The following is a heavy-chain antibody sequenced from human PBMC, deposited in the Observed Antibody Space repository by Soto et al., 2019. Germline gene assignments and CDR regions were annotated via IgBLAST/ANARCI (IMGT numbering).Heavy chain of an antibody. CDR3: AKERTYSVASGFDY. CDR2: ISYDGSHA. D-gene: IGHD1-26*01. Sequence: QVQLVDSGGGVVQPGRSLRLSCAASGFTFTTYGMHWVRRAPGKGLVWVAVISYDGSHAYYSDSVKGRFTISRDNSKKTLYLQINSLRAEDTAVYYCAKERTYSVASGFDYWGRGTLVTVSS. V-gene: IGHV3-30*18. J-gene: IGHJ4*02. CDR1: GFTFTTYG.